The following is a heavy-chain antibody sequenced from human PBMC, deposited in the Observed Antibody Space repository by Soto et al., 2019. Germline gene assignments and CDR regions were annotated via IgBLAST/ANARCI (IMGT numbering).Heavy chain of an antibody. D-gene: IGHD3-22*01. J-gene: IGHJ3*02. CDR1: GGTFSSYA. CDR3: ARPSPTYYYDSSGYFSRNDAFDI. Sequence: GALVKVSCKASGGTFSSYAISWVRQAPGQGLEWMGGIIPIFGTANYAQKFQGRVTITADESTSTAYMELSSLRSEDTAVYYCARPSPTYYYDSSGYFSRNDAFDIWGQGTMVTVS. V-gene: IGHV1-69*13. CDR2: IIPIFGTA.